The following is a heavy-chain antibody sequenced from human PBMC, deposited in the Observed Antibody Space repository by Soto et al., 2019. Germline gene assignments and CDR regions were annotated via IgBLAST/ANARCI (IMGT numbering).Heavy chain of an antibody. CDR3: ARKDKSGYFNWFDP. D-gene: IGHD3-22*01. CDR2: IFPSDSDT. V-gene: IGHV5-51*01. Sequence: GESLKISCRTSGYRFTSYWIAWVRQMPGKGLEWVGIIFPSDSDTRYSPSFQGQVTISADRSTSTVFLQWASLKASDTAAYFCARKDKSGYFNWFDPWGQGTLVTVSS. J-gene: IGHJ5*02. CDR1: GYRFTSYW.